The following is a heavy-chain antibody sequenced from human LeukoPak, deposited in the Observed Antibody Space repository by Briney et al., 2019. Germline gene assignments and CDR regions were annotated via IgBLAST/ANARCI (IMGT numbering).Heavy chain of an antibody. J-gene: IGHJ5*02. CDR3: ATDFYDST. CDR1: GFSFYNAW. V-gene: IGHV3-15*07. CDR2: IRSNSDGGTI. Sequence: GGSLRLSCATSGFSFYNAWMNWVRQAPGKGLEWVGRIRSNSDGGTIDYAAPVKGRFTLSRDDSKDTLYLQMSSLQTEDTAVYYCATDFYDSTWGQGTLVTVSS. D-gene: IGHD3-22*01.